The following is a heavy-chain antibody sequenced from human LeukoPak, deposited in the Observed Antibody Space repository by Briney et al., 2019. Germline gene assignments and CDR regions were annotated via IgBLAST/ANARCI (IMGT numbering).Heavy chain of an antibody. D-gene: IGHD3-16*01. CDR1: GFAFSSNW. CDR3: VRGQATSWGLDY. CDR2: INTDARTM. V-gene: IGHV3-74*01. J-gene: IGHJ4*02. Sequence: GGSLRLSCAASGFAFSSNWMHWVRQAPGKGLVWVSHINTDARTMAYADFVKGRFTISRDNAKNTLYLQMNSLRAEDTALYYCVRGQATSWGLDYWGQGTLVTVSS.